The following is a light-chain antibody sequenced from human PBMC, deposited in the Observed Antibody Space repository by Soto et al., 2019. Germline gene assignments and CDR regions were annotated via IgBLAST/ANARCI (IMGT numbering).Light chain of an antibody. V-gene: IGKV3-11*01. Sequence: EVVLTQSPATLSLSPGERATLSCRSSQSVSNFLAWYQQKPGQAPRLLIYDAINRATGIPARFSGSGSGTDFTLTISILEPEDFAVYFCQQRTKWLTFGGGTRIEIK. CDR3: QQRTKWLT. CDR1: QSVSNF. J-gene: IGKJ4*01. CDR2: DAI.